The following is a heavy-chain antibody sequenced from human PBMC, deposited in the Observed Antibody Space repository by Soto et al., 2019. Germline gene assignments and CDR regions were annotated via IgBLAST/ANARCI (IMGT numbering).Heavy chain of an antibody. V-gene: IGHV3-9*01. CDR1: GFTFDDYA. CDR2: INWNSGSI. Sequence: LRLSCTASGFTFDDYAMHWVRQVPGKGLEWVSGINWNSGSIGYGDSVKGRFAISRDNAKNSLHLQMNSLSAEDTAFYYCVKDESINWYSGHFRHWGQGTLVTVSS. CDR3: VKDESINWYSGHFRH. J-gene: IGHJ1*01. D-gene: IGHD6-13*01.